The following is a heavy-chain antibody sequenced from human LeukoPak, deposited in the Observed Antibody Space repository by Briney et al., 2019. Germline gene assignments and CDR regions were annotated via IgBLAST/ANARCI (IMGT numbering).Heavy chain of an antibody. V-gene: IGHV3-9*01. CDR1: GFTFDDYA. CDR3: AKDIRLYYCFGMDV. CDR2: ISWNSGNI. Sequence: GGSLRLSCAASGFTFDDYAMHWVRHAPGKGLEWVSGISWNSGNIEYSDSVKGRFTISRDNAKNSLYLQMNSLRAEDTALYYCAKDIRLYYCFGMDVWGQGTTVTVSS. J-gene: IGHJ6*02.